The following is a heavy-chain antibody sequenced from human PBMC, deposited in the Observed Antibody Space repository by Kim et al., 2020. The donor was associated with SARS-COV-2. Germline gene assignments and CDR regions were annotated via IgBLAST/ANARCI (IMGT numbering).Heavy chain of an antibody. CDR2: IYYSGST. D-gene: IGHD6-6*01. V-gene: IGHV4-59*01. CDR1: GGSISSYY. J-gene: IGHJ5*02. Sequence: SETLSLTCTVSGGSISSYYWSWIRQPPGKGLEWIGYIYYSGSTNYNPSLKSRVTISVDTSKNQFSLKLSSVTAADTAVYYCARASYSSSSWWFDPWGQGTLVTVSS. CDR3: ARASYSSSSWWFDP.